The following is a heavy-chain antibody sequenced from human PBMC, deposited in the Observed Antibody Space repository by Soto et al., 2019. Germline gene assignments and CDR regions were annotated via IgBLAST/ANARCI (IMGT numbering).Heavy chain of an antibody. CDR3: ARQFDSDTTGYYYAY. D-gene: IGHD3-22*01. J-gene: IGHJ4*02. CDR2: SMPIFGSA. CDR1: GGTFSRNT. Sequence: SVKVSCKASGGTFSRNTISWVRQAPGQGLEWMGGSMPIFGSANYAQKFQGRVTITADEKTRTVYMELSRMRSEDTAVYYCARQFDSDTTGYYYAYWGQGTLVTVSS. V-gene: IGHV1-69*13.